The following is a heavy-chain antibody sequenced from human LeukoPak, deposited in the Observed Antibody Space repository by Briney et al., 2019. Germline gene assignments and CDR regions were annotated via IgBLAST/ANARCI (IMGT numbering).Heavy chain of an antibody. Sequence: GASVKVSCKASGYSFTGYYMHWVRQAPGQGLEWMGWINPYSGGTNYAQKFQGRVTMTRDTSISTAYVELSRLRSDDTAVYYCVRDRTKYCSSTSCPLDYWGQGTLVTVSS. D-gene: IGHD2-2*01. J-gene: IGHJ4*02. CDR1: GYSFTGYY. V-gene: IGHV1-2*02. CDR3: VRDRTKYCSSTSCPLDY. CDR2: INPYSGGT.